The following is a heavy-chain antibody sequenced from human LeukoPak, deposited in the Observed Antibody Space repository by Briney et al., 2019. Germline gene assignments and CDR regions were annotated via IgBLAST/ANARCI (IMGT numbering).Heavy chain of an antibody. V-gene: IGHV5-51*01. Sequence: GESLKISCKGSGYSFTSYWIGWVRQMPGKGLEWMGIIYPGDSDTTYSPSFQGQVTISAGKSISTAYLQWSSLKASDTAMHYCARRATGTGNAFDIWGQGTMVTVSS. J-gene: IGHJ3*02. CDR1: GYSFTSYW. CDR2: IYPGDSDT. CDR3: ARRATGTGNAFDI. D-gene: IGHD1-7*01.